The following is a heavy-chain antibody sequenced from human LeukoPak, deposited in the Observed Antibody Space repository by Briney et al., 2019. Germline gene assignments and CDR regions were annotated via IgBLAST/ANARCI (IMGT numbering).Heavy chain of an antibody. V-gene: IGHV3-53*01. CDR2: IYSGGST. CDR1: GFTFSSNY. J-gene: IGHJ3*02. CDR3: ARDATLAYCSSTSCPDDAFDI. Sequence: GGSLRLSCAASGFTFSSNYMSWVRQAPGKGLEWVSIIYSGGSTFYSDAVKGRFTISRDNSKNTLYLQMNSLRAEDTAVYYCARDATLAYCSSTSCPDDAFDIWGQGTMVTVSS. D-gene: IGHD2-2*01.